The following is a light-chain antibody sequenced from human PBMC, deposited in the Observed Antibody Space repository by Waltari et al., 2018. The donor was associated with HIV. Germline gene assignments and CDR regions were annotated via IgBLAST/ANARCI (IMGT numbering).Light chain of an antibody. V-gene: IGKV1-39*01. J-gene: IGKJ3*01. CDR3: QQTYSGIT. CDR2: GAS. CDR1: QNIDNF. Sequence: DVQVTQSPSSLSASVGDRVTITCRASQNIDNFLNWYQQKSGGAPKILIYGASSLQNGVPSRFSAGGSGTDFTLTISGVQPEDFAVYYCQQTYSGITFGPGTQVDVK.